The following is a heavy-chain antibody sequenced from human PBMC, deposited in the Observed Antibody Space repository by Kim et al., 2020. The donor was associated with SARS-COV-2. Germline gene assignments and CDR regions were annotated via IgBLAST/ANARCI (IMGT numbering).Heavy chain of an antibody. J-gene: IGHJ4*01. CDR3: AKGRPYIGGAPSFDY. Sequence: GGSLRLSCAASGFTFDDYAMHWVRQAPGKGLEWVSGISWNSGSIGYADSVKGRFTISRDNAKNSLYLQMNSLRAEDTALYYCAKGRPYIGGAPSFDYWG. D-gene: IGHD1-26*01. CDR1: GFTFDDYA. CDR2: ISWNSGSI. V-gene: IGHV3-9*01.